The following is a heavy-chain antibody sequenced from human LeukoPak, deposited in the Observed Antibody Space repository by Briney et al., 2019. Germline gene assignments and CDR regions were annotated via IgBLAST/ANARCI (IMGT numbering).Heavy chain of an antibody. CDR3: ARGGGDDSSGYYSL. CDR1: GFTFSSYG. D-gene: IGHD3-22*01. CDR2: IWYDGSNK. J-gene: IGHJ4*02. V-gene: IGHV3-33*01. Sequence: PGGSLRLSCAASGFTFSSYGMHWVRQAPGKGLEWVAVIWYDGSNKYYADSVKGRFTISRDNSKNTLYLQMNSLRAEDTAVYYCARGGGDDSSGYYSLWGQGTLVTVSS.